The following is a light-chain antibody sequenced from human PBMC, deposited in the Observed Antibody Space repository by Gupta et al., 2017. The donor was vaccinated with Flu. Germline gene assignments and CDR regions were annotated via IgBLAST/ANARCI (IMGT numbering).Light chain of an antibody. CDR1: QSISSRH. CDR2: GTS. Sequence: EVVLTQSPGSLSLSQGERAALSCRASQSISSRHLLWYQQKPGQAPRLLIYGTSTRASGIPDRFSGSGSGTDFTLTISRLEPEDFAIYYCQHYTSTSRTFGPGTKVEVK. V-gene: IGKV3-20*01. CDR3: QHYTSTSRT. J-gene: IGKJ1*01.